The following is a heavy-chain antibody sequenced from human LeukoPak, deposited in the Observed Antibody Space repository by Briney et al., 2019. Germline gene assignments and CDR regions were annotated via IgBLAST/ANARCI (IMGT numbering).Heavy chain of an antibody. Sequence: PGGSLRLSCAASGFTFSNYWMTWVRQAPGKGLEWVANIKHDGSEDYYLDSVKGRFTISRDNSKNTLYLQMNSLRAEDTAVYYCAKDSKIVGATFRSYHYMDVWGKGTEVTVSS. J-gene: IGHJ6*03. D-gene: IGHD1-26*01. CDR1: GFTFSNYW. CDR3: AKDSKIVGATFRSYHYMDV. CDR2: IKHDGSED. V-gene: IGHV3-7*03.